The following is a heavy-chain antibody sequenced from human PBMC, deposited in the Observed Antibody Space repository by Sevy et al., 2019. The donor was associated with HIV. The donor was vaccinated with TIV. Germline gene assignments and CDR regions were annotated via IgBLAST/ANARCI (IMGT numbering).Heavy chain of an antibody. CDR3: ATGLVAVAGTGDY. CDR1: GYTLTELS. V-gene: IGHV1-24*01. D-gene: IGHD6-19*01. Sequence: GSVKVSCKVSGYTLTELSMHWVRQAPRKGLEWMGGFDPEDGETIYAQKFQGRVTMTEDTSTDTAYMELSSLRSEDTAVYYSATGLVAVAGTGDYWGQGTLVNVSS. J-gene: IGHJ4*02. CDR2: FDPEDGET.